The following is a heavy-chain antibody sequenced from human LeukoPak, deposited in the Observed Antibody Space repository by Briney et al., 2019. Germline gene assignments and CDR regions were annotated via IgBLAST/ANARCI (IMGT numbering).Heavy chain of an antibody. CDR3: ARSEQQDFGDYEFDY. CDR2: ISSDGDST. CDR1: GFTFSTYA. Sequence: GGSLRLSCAASGFTFSTYAMHWVRQAPGKGLEYVSAISSDGDSTYCANSVKGRFTISRDNSKNTLYLQMGSLRAEDMAVYYCARSEQQDFGDYEFDYWGQGTLVTVSS. V-gene: IGHV3-64*01. J-gene: IGHJ4*02. D-gene: IGHD4-17*01.